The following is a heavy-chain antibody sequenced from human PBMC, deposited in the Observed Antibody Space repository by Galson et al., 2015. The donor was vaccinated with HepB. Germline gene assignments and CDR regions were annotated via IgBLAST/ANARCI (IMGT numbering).Heavy chain of an antibody. Sequence: SLRLSCAASGFTFSSYNMNWVRQAPGKGLEWVSSISSSSSYIYYADSAKGRFTISRDNAKNSLYLQMNSLRAEDTAVYYCARGSAVVVGYFDYWGQGTLVTVSS. D-gene: IGHD2-15*01. CDR2: ISSSSSYI. V-gene: IGHV3-21*01. CDR3: ARGSAVVVGYFDY. J-gene: IGHJ4*02. CDR1: GFTFSSYN.